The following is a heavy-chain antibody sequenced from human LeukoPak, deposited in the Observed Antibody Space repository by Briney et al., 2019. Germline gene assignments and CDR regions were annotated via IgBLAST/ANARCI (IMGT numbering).Heavy chain of an antibody. Sequence: GGSLRLSCAASGFTFSDAWMTWVRQAPGKGLEWVGRIQTKTDGGTTDYAAPVKGRFTISRDDSKNTVYLQMNSLKTEDTAVYYCISGSSALGTGYWGQGTLVTVSS. J-gene: IGHJ4*02. CDR3: ISGSSALGTGY. CDR1: GFTFSDAW. D-gene: IGHD3-10*01. CDR2: IQTKTDGGTT. V-gene: IGHV3-15*01.